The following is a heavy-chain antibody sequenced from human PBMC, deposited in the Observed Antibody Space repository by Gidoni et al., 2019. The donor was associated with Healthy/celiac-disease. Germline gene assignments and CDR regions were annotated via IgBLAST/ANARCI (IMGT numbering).Heavy chain of an antibody. V-gene: IGHV3-33*08. Sequence: QPGRSLRLSCAASGFTFSSYGMHWVRQAPGKGLEWVAVIWYDGSNKYYADSVKGRFTISRDNSKNTLYLQMNSLRAEDTAVYYCARDRVEGDYVRWGFVDPWGQGTLVTVSS. CDR2: IWYDGSNK. D-gene: IGHD4-17*01. J-gene: IGHJ5*02. CDR3: ARDRVEGDYVRWGFVDP. CDR1: GFTFSSYG.